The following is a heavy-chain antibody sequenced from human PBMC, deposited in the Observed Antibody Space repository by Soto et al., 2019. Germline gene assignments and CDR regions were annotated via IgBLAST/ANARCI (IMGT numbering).Heavy chain of an antibody. CDR2: IYHSGST. V-gene: IGHV4-59*12. D-gene: IGHD6-13*01. CDR3: ARVEQQLVYGMDV. J-gene: IGHJ6*02. Sequence: SETLSLTCTVSGGSISSYYWSWIRQPPGKGLEWIGEIYHSGSTNYNPSLKSRVTISVDKSKNRFSLKLSSVTAADTAVYYCARVEQQLVYGMDVWGQGTTVTVSS. CDR1: GGSISSYY.